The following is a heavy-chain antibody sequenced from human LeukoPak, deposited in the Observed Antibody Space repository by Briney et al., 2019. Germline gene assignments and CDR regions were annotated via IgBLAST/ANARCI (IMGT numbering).Heavy chain of an antibody. CDR1: GFAFSIYS. CDR3: ARDRDYAFDS. J-gene: IGHJ4*02. D-gene: IGHD4-17*01. CDR2: IGGTHSNI. V-gene: IGHV3-48*02. Sequence: GGSLRLSCAASGFAFSIYSMNWVRQAPGKGLEWVSYIGGTHSNIYYADSVKGRFTISRDDAKNSLYLQMNSLRDEDTAVYYCARDRDYAFDSWGQGTLVTVSS.